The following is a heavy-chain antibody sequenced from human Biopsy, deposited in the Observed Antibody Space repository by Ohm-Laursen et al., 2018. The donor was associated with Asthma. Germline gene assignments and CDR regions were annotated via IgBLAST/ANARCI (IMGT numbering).Heavy chain of an antibody. Sequence: SVSPSCPLSGYCLTDLSIHWVRQAPGQWLEWMRGHVLEEGGTVNARRFQGRVTMTEDTSTDTAYMELSSLSSDDTAVYYCASDFPKDYVRYNFQFWGQGTLVTVSS. D-gene: IGHD4-17*01. CDR3: ASDFPKDYVRYNFQF. CDR1: GYCLTDLS. V-gene: IGHV1-24*01. J-gene: IGHJ4*02. CDR2: HVLEEGGT.